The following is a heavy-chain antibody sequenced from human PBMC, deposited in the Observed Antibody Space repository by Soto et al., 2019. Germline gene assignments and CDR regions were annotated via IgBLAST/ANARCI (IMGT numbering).Heavy chain of an antibody. CDR3: ARRDGYNTYLVN. Sequence: SETLSLTCTVSGGSISSSSNHWGWIRQPPGKGLEWIGNIYYSENTYYNPSLKSRVTISVDTSKNQFSLKLSSVTAADTAVYYCARRDGYNTYLVNWGQGTLVTVSS. CDR1: GGSISSSSNH. CDR2: IYYSENT. V-gene: IGHV4-39*01. D-gene: IGHD5-12*01. J-gene: IGHJ4*02.